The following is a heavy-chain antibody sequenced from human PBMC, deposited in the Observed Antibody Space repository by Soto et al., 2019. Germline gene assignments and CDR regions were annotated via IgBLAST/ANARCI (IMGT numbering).Heavy chain of an antibody. J-gene: IGHJ4*02. Sequence: SVDFYCSRISQTTGKGLEYIGFIYNSGTTNYHPSLKSRVTISIDTSKSQFYLKLTSVTAADTAIYYCATRFYSSGVLFDYWGPGTQVTVSS. CDR1: SVDFY. D-gene: IGHD3-10*01. V-gene: IGHV4-61*08. CDR2: IYNSGTT. CDR3: ATRFYSSGVLFDY.